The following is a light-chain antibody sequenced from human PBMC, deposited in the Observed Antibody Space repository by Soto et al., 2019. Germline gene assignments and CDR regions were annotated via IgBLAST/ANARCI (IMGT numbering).Light chain of an antibody. V-gene: IGKV1-39*01. CDR2: TAS. CDR3: QQSYSAPWT. CDR1: QSISPY. J-gene: IGKJ1*01. Sequence: DIQMTQSPSSLSASVGDRVTITCRASQSISPYVAWYKQPPGKETQVLSDTASSLQSGVPSRFSGIGSGTDFTLTISSLQPEDFATYFCQQSYSAPWTFGRGTKVDI.